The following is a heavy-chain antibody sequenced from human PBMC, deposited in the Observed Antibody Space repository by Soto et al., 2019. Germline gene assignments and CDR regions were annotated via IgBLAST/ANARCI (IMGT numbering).Heavy chain of an antibody. Sequence: QVQLVQSGAEVKKPGSSVKVSCKASGGTFSSYAISWVRQAPGQGLEWMGGIIPIFGTANYAQKFQGRVTITADESTSTVYMELSSLRSEDTAVYDCARVAVYCSSTSCYINWFDPWGQGTLVTVSS. J-gene: IGHJ5*02. CDR3: ARVAVYCSSTSCYINWFDP. CDR1: GGTFSSYA. V-gene: IGHV1-69*01. D-gene: IGHD2-2*02. CDR2: IIPIFGTA.